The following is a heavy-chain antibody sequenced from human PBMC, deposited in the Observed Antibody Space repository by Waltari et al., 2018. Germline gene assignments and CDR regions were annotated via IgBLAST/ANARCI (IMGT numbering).Heavy chain of an antibody. CDR2: ISSSSRYI. D-gene: IGHD5-12*01. V-gene: IGHV3-21*01. Sequence: EVQLVESGGGLVKPGGSLRLSCAASGFTFSSYTMTWVRQAPGKGLEWFSSISSSSRYIYYADSVKCRFTISRDNAKNSLYLQMNSLRAEDTAVYYCARSGVEYSVYGPFDYWGQGTLVTVSS. CDR3: ARSGVEYSVYGPFDY. CDR1: GFTFSSYT. J-gene: IGHJ4*02.